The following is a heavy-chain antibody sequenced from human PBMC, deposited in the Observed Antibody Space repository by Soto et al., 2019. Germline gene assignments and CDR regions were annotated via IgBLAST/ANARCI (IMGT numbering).Heavy chain of an antibody. Sequence: ASVKVSCKASGYTFTSYAINWVRQATGQGLEWMGWMNPNSGNTGYAQKFQGRVTITTNTSISTAYMELSSLRSEDTAVYYCARDRVNCSSTSCYEIYSYYYMDVWGKGTAVTVSS. CDR1: GYTFTSYA. CDR3: ARDRVNCSSTSCYEIYSYYYMDV. V-gene: IGHV1-8*01. J-gene: IGHJ6*03. D-gene: IGHD2-2*01. CDR2: MNPNSGNT.